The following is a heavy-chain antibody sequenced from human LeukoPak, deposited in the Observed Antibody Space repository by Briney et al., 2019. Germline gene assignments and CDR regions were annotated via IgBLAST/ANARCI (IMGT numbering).Heavy chain of an antibody. D-gene: IGHD4-11*01. Sequence: SVKVSCKVSGGTFSSYSISWVRQPSGQGLEWMGRIIPILGIANYAQKFQGRVTITADKSTSTAYMELSSLRSEDTAVYYCARAQGMTTPPFDYWGQGTLVTVSS. CDR3: ARAQGMTTPPFDY. J-gene: IGHJ4*02. CDR1: GGTFSSYS. CDR2: IIPILGIA. V-gene: IGHV1-69*02.